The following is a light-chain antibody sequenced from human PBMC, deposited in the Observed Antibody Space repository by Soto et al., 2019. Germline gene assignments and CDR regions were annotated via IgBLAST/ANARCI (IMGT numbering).Light chain of an antibody. V-gene: IGKV1-5*01. CDR3: QQYNSFLS. CDR1: QSISRW. CDR2: DAS. J-gene: IGKJ1*01. Sequence: DIQMTQSPSTLSASVRDRVTITCRASQSISRWMAWSQQKPGKAPKLLIYDASSLESGVPSRFSGSGSGTEFALTISCLQPDEFATYYCQQYNSFLSFGQGTKVEIK.